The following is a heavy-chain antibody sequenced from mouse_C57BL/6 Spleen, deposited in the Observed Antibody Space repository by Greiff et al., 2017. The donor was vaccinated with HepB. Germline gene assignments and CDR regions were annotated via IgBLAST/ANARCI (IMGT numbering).Heavy chain of an antibody. CDR2: IDPETGGT. CDR3: ARLSMGAMDY. Sequence: QVQLQQSGAELVRPGASVTLSCKASGYTFTDYEMHWVKQTPVHGLEWIGAIDPETGGTAYNQKFKSKATLTVDISSSTAYMQLSSLTSEDSAVYYCARLSMGAMDYWGQGTSVTVSS. V-gene: IGHV1-15*01. J-gene: IGHJ4*01. CDR1: GYTFTDYE.